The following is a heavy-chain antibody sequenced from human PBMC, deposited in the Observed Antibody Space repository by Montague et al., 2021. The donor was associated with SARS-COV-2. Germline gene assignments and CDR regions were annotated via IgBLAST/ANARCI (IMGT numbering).Heavy chain of an antibody. V-gene: IGHV4-59*01. D-gene: IGHD6-19*01. CDR3: ARDSGWMGNAFDI. CDR2: IYCSGST. J-gene: IGHJ3*02. Sequence: SETLSLTCTVSGGSISSYHWSWIRQPPGKGLEWIGYIYCSGSTNYNPSXRSRVTISVDTSKNQFSLKLSSVTAADTAVYYCARDSGWMGNAFDIWGQGTMVTVSS. CDR1: GGSISSYH.